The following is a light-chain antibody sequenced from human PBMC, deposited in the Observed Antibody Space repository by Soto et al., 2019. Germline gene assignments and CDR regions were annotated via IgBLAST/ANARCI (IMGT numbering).Light chain of an antibody. CDR2: GNS. Sequence: QSVLTQPPSVSGAPGQRVTISCTGSSSNIGAGYDVHWYQQLPGTAPKLLIYGNSNRPSGVPDRFSGSKSGTSASLAITGLQAEDEADYYCQSYDSSLSDLVFGTGTKVT. CDR1: SSNIGAGYD. J-gene: IGLJ1*01. V-gene: IGLV1-40*01. CDR3: QSYDSSLSDLV.